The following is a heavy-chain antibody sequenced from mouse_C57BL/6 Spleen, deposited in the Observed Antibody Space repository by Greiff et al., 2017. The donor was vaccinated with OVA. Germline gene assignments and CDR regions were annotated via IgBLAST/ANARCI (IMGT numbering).Heavy chain of an antibody. Sequence: EVMLVESGGGLVQPGGSLSLSCAASGFTFTDYYMSWVRQPPGKALEWLGFIRNKANGYTTEYSASVKGRFTISRDNSQSILYLQMNALRAEDSATYYCARWGGQGNFDYWGQGTTLTVSS. V-gene: IGHV7-3*01. CDR1: GFTFTDYY. D-gene: IGHD3-3*01. CDR3: ARWGGQGNFDY. CDR2: IRNKANGYTT. J-gene: IGHJ2*01.